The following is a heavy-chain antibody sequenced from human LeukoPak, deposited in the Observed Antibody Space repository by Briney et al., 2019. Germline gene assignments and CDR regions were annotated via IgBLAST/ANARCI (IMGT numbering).Heavy chain of an antibody. V-gene: IGHV1-2*02. Sequence: GASVKVSCKASGYTFTGYYMHWVRQAPGQGLEWMGWINPNSGGTNYAQKFQGRVTMTRDTSISTAYMELSRLRSDDTAVYYCARASDFRGLRRFYFDYWGQGTLVTVSP. D-gene: IGHD3-10*01. J-gene: IGHJ4*02. CDR3: ARASDFRGLRRFYFDY. CDR2: INPNSGGT. CDR1: GYTFTGYY.